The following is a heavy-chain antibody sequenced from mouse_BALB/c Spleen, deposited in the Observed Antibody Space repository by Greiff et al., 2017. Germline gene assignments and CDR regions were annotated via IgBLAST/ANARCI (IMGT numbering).Heavy chain of an antibody. V-gene: IGHV1-55*01. CDR3: ASFYYDGSRYFDY. J-gene: IGHJ2*01. CDR2: IYPGSGST. Sequence: QVQLQQPGAELVKPGTSVKLSCKASGYNFTSYWINWVKLRPGQGLEWIGDIYPGSGSTNYNEKFKSKATLTVDTSSSTAYMQLSSLASEDSALYYCASFYYDGSRYFDYWGQGTTLTVSS. CDR1: GYNFTSYW. D-gene: IGHD1-1*01.